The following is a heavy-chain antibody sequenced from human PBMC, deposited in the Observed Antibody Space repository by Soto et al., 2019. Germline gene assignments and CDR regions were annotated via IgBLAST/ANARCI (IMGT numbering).Heavy chain of an antibody. CDR1: GGTSSSYT. CDR2: IIPILGIA. D-gene: IGHD4-17*01. Sequence: QVQLVQSGAELKKPGSSVKVSCKASGGTSSSYTISWVRQATGQGLEWKGRIIPILGIANYAQKFQGRVTLTADKATSTAYMELSSLRSEDTAVYYCARETYCDYGDYWGQGTLVTVSS. CDR3: ARETYCDYGDY. J-gene: IGHJ4*02. V-gene: IGHV1-69*08.